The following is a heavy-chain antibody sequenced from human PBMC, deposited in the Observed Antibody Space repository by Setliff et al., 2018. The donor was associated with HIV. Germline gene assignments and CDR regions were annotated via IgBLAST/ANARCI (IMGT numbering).Heavy chain of an antibody. CDR2: FNPFSGGT. CDR1: GYTLTDYY. D-gene: IGHD3-22*01. CDR3: ARGGVYYYDSSGWSMDY. V-gene: IGHV1-2*02. Sequence: ASVKVSCKASGYTLTDYYIHWMRQAPGQGLEWVGWFNPFSGGTNFAQKFQGRVTMTRDTSTSTAYMELSSLRSEDTAVYYCARGGVYYYDSSGWSMDYWGQGTLVTVSS. J-gene: IGHJ4*02.